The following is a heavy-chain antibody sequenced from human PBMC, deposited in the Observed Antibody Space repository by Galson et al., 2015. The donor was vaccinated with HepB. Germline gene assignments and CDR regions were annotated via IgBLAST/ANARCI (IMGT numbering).Heavy chain of an antibody. CDR1: GFSLTTSGMC. J-gene: IGHJ6*02. CDR3: ARTRGDSGNYNPISHYYYMDV. CDR2: IDWDDDK. V-gene: IGHV2-70*11. Sequence: PALVKPTQTLTLTCTFSGFSLTTSGMCVTWIRQPPGKALEWLARIDWDDDKYYSTSLTTRLTISKDTSKDQVVLTMTNMDPVDTATYYCARTRGDSGNYNPISHYYYMDVWGQGTTVTVSS. D-gene: IGHD3-10*01.